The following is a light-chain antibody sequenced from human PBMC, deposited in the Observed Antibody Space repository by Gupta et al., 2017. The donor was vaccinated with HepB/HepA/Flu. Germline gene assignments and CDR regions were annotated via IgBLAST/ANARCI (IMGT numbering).Light chain of an antibody. Sequence: QPVLTQPPSASGTHGQRVTISCSGSSSNIGNDNAYWYQQLPGTAPKLLIYNDNQRPSGVPVRFSGSKSGTTASLAISGLRAEDEADYYCVGWDDSLSGYVFGAGTKFTVL. CDR2: NDN. CDR1: SSNIGNDN. CDR3: VGWDDSLSGYV. V-gene: IGLV1-47*02. J-gene: IGLJ1*01.